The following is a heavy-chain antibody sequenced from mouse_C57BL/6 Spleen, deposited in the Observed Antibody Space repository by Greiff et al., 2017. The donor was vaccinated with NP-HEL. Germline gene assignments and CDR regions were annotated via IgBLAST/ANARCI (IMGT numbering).Heavy chain of an antibody. Sequence: QVQLQQSGAELARPGASVKLSCKASGYTFTSYGISWVKQRTGQGLEWIGEIYPRSGNTYYNEKFKGKATLTADKSSSTAYMELRSLTSEDSAVYFCAIMDYYGSSYRYFDVWGTGTTVTVSS. CDR3: AIMDYYGSSYRYFDV. CDR1: GYTFTSYG. CDR2: IYPRSGNT. J-gene: IGHJ1*03. D-gene: IGHD1-1*01. V-gene: IGHV1-81*01.